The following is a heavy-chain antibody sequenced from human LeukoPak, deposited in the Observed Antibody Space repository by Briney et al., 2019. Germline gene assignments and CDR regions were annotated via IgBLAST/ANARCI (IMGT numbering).Heavy chain of an antibody. D-gene: IGHD1-26*01. J-gene: IGHJ4*02. CDR3: ARDLQTGRIRSTRIGY. CDR1: GYTFTGCY. Sequence: ASVKVSCKASGYTFTGCYMHWVRQAPGQGLEWMGWINPNSGGTNYAQKFQGRVTMTRDTSISTAYMELSRLRSDDTAVYYCARDLQTGRIRSTRIGYWGQGTLVTVSS. V-gene: IGHV1-2*02. CDR2: INPNSGGT.